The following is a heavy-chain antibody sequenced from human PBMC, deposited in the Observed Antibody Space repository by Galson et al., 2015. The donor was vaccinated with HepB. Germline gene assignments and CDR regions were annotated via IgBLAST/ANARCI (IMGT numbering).Heavy chain of an antibody. V-gene: IGHV3-21*06. CDR2: ISSSSTYI. CDR1: GFPFSSYS. J-gene: IGHJ6*02. Sequence: SLRLSCAASGFPFSSYSMNWVRQAPGKGLEWVSSISSSSTYIYYADPVKGRFTISRDNAKNSLYLQMNSLRAEDTAVYYCAREIGGDGYNSGAHYYYYGMDVWGQGTTVTVSS. D-gene: IGHD5-24*01. CDR3: AREIGGDGYNSGAHYYYYGMDV.